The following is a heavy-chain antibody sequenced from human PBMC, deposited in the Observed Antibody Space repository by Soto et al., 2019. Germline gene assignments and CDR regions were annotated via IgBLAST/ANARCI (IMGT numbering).Heavy chain of an antibody. V-gene: IGHV1-2*02. CDR3: ARYSNEYNSSSYLDY. D-gene: IGHD6-6*01. CDR2: INPNSGGT. Sequence: ASVKVSCKASGYTFTGYYMHWVRQAPGQGLEWMGWINPNSGGTNYAQKFQGRVTMTRDTSISTAYMELSRLRSDDTAVYYCARYSNEYNSSSYLDYWGQGTLVTVSS. J-gene: IGHJ4*02. CDR1: GYTFTGYY.